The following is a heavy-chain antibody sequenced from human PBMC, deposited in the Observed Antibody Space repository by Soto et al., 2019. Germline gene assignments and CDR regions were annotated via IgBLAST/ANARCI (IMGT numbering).Heavy chain of an antibody. J-gene: IGHJ6*02. D-gene: IGHD2-15*01. CDR3: ARDAWCSGGSCYISSRDYGMDV. V-gene: IGHV1-18*04. CDR2: ISAYNGNT. CDR1: GYTFTSYG. Sequence: QVQLVQSGAEVKKPGASVKVSCKASGYTFTSYGISWVRQAPGQGLEWMGWISAYNGNTNYAQKLQGRVTMTTDTSTSTAYMELRSLRSDDTAVYYCARDAWCSGGSCYISSRDYGMDVWGQGTMVTVSS.